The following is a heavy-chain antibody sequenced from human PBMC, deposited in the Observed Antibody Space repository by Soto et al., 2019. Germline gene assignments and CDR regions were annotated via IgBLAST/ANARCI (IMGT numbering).Heavy chain of an antibody. D-gene: IGHD3-10*01. J-gene: IGHJ4*02. CDR1: GGSISSYY. CDR2: IYYSGST. V-gene: IGHV4-59*01. Sequence: SETLSLTCTVSGGSISSYYWSWIRQPPGKGLEWIGYIYYSGSTNYNPSLKSRVTISVDTSKNQFSLKLSSVTAADTAVDYCARWFGELQFDFWGQGTLVTVSS. CDR3: ARWFGELQFDF.